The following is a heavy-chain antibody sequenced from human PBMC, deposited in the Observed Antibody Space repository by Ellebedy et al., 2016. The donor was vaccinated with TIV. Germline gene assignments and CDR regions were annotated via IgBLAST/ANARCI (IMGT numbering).Heavy chain of an antibody. CDR3: TKGGGRQWVDVGDY. Sequence: GESLKTSCAASGITFNRHGMHWVRQAPRKGLEWVAIIWYDGSNKFNADSVKGRFTISRDNSKNTLYLQMYSLRPEDTAVYYCTKGGGRQWVDVGDYWGQGTLVTVSS. V-gene: IGHV3-30*02. J-gene: IGHJ4*02. D-gene: IGHD6-19*01. CDR2: IWYDGSNK. CDR1: GITFNRHG.